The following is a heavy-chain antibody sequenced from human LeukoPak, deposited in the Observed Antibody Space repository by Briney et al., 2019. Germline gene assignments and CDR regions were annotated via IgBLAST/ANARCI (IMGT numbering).Heavy chain of an antibody. J-gene: IGHJ4*02. CDR1: GGSMSSGTYY. CDR2: IYSSGST. CDR3: ARGVPWSLVRGLTPPDPDY. V-gene: IGHV4-61*09. D-gene: IGHD3-10*01. Sequence: SETLSLTCTVSGGSMSSGTYYWAWIRQPAGKGLEWIGYIYSSGSTNYNPSLKSRVTISLDTSKNQFSLQLTSVTAADTALYYCARGVPWSLVRGLTPPDPDYWGQGTLVTVSS.